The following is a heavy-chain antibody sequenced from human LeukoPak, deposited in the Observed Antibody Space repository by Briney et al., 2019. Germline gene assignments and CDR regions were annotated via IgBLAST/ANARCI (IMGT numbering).Heavy chain of an antibody. CDR1: GGSISSYY. CDR2: INHSGST. Sequence: PSETLSLTCTVSGGSISSYYWSWIRQPPGKGLEWIGEINHSGSTNYNPSLKSRVTISVDTSKNQFSLKLSSVTAADTAVYYCARGRGGYCSGGSCHSNWFDPWGQGTLVTVSS. CDR3: ARGRGGYCSGGSCHSNWFDP. J-gene: IGHJ5*02. D-gene: IGHD2-15*01. V-gene: IGHV4-34*01.